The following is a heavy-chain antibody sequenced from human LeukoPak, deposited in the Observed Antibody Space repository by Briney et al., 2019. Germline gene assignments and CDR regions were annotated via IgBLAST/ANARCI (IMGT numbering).Heavy chain of an antibody. CDR2: INHSGST. D-gene: IGHD3-9*01. CDR3: ARGRNFGRYFDWLLSWFDP. V-gene: IGHV4-34*01. CDR1: GGSFSGYY. Sequence: SETLSLTCAVYGGSFSGYYWSWIRQPPGKGLEWIGEINHSGSTNYNPSLKSRVTISVDTSKNQFSLKLSSVNAPDTAVYYCARGRNFGRYFDWLLSWFDPWGQGTLVTVSS. J-gene: IGHJ5*02.